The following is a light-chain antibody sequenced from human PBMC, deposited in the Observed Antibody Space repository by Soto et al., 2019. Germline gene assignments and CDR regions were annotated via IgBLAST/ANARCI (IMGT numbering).Light chain of an antibody. V-gene: IGLV1-40*01. CDR3: QSYDGRLSGWV. J-gene: IGLJ3*02. CDR2: GHS. CDR1: SSNIGAGYD. Sequence: QSVLTQPPSVSGAPGQRVTISCTGSSSNIGAGYDVHWFQQLPGTAPKLLIYGHSNRTSGVPDRFSGSKSGTSASLAITGLQAEDEADYYCQSYDGRLSGWVFGGGTKLTVL.